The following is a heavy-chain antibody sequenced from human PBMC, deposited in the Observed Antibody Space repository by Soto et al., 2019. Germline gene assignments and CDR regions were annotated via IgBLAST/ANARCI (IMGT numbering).Heavy chain of an antibody. CDR3: ARHVATWVY. J-gene: IGHJ4*02. Sequence: SETLSLSCTVSGGSISSSSYYWGWIRQPPGKGLEWIGYIYYSGSTNYNPSLKSRVTISVDTSKNQFSLKLSSVTAADTAVYYCARHVATWVYWGQGTLVTVSS. V-gene: IGHV4-61*05. D-gene: IGHD5-12*01. CDR1: GGSISSSSYY. CDR2: IYYSGST.